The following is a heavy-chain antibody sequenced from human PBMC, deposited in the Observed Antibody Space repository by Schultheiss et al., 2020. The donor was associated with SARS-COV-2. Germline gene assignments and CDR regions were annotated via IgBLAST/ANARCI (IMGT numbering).Heavy chain of an antibody. J-gene: IGHJ4*02. CDR2: INHSGST. Sequence: SETLSLTCTVSGGSISSGDYYWSWIRQPPGKGLEWIGEINHSGSTNYNPSLKSRVTISVDKSKNQFSLKLSSVTAADTAVYYCAREPYSSGLDYWGQGTLVTVSS. CDR1: GGSISSGDYY. D-gene: IGHD6-19*01. CDR3: AREPYSSGLDY. V-gene: IGHV4-39*07.